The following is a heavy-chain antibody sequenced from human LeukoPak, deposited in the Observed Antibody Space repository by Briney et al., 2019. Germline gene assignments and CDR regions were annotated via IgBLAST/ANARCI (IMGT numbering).Heavy chain of an antibody. CDR3: ARNKLGIGNWFDP. Sequence: SETLSLTCTVSGGSISSHYWSWIRQPPGKGLEWIGYIYYSGSTNYNPSLKSRVTISVDTSKNQFSLKLSSVTAADTAVYYCARNKLGIGNWFDPWGQGTLVTVSS. D-gene: IGHD7-27*01. CDR2: IYYSGST. CDR1: GGSISSHY. V-gene: IGHV4-59*11. J-gene: IGHJ5*02.